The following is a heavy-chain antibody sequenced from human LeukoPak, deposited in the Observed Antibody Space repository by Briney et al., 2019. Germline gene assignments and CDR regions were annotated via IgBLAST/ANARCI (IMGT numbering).Heavy chain of an antibody. CDR3: AHSTSISWSFDY. Sequence: SGPTLVKPTQTLTLTCTFSGFSLSTSGVGVGWIRQPPGKALGWLALIYWNDDKRYSPSLKSRLTITKDTSKNQVVLTMTNMDPVDTATYFCAHSTSISWSFDYWGQGTLVTVSS. CDR2: IYWNDDK. V-gene: IGHV2-5*01. J-gene: IGHJ4*02. CDR1: GFSLSTSGVG. D-gene: IGHD6-13*01.